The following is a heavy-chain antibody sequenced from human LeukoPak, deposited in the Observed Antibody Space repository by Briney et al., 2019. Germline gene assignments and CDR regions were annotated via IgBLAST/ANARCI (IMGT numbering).Heavy chain of an antibody. CDR1: GFTFSSYG. V-gene: IGHV3-30*18. CDR3: AKDRVTAAGYYLVY. Sequence: GGSLRLSCAASGFTFSSYGMHWVRQAPGKGLEWVAVISFDGSYKYYADSVKGRFTISRDNSKNTLYLQMNSLRAEDTAVYYCAKDRVTAAGYYLVYWGQGTLVTVSS. D-gene: IGHD6-13*01. J-gene: IGHJ4*02. CDR2: ISFDGSYK.